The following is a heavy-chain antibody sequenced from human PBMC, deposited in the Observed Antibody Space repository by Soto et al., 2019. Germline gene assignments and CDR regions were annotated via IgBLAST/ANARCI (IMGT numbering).Heavy chain of an antibody. CDR3: AKGGYNYGFLFDC. CDR2: IDNSGGIT. J-gene: IGHJ4*02. D-gene: IGHD5-18*01. V-gene: IGHV3-23*05. Sequence: GGSLRLSCAASGFTFGDYYMSWVRQVPGKGLEWVSTIDNSGGITYYADSVKGRFTISRDNSKNTLYLQMNSLRAEDTAVYYCAKGGYNYGFLFDCWGQGTLVTVSS. CDR1: GFTFGDYY.